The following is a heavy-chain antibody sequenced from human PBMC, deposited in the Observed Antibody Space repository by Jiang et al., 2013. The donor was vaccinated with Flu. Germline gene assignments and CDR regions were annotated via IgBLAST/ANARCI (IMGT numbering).Heavy chain of an antibody. J-gene: IGHJ4*02. D-gene: IGHD3-10*01. Sequence: AMHWVRQAPGKGLEWVALIRYDGSNKYYADSVKGRFTISRDNSKNTLYLQMNSLRPEDTAVYYCAKDPAHYNYAFDYWGQGTLVTVSS. CDR2: IRYDGSNK. CDR3: AKDPAHYNYAFDY. V-gene: IGHV3-30*02. CDR1: A.